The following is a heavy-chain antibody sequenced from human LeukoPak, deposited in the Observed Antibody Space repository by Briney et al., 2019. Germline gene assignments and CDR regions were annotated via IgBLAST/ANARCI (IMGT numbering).Heavy chain of an antibody. D-gene: IGHD5-18*01. CDR2: IIPIFGTA. CDR3: ARGLDTAMVTAFDY. V-gene: IGHV1-69*13. CDR1: GGTFSRHA. J-gene: IGHJ4*02. Sequence: ASVKVSCKASGGTFSRHAINWVRQALGQGPEWMGGIIPIFGTANYAQKFQGRVTIIADESTSTAYMELSSLRSEDTAVYYCARGLDTAMVTAFDYWGQGTLVTVSS.